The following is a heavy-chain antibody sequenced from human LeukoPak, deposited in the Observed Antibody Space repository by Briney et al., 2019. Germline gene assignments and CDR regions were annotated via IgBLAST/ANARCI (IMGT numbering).Heavy chain of an antibody. V-gene: IGHV3-48*04. CDR1: GFTFSSYS. Sequence: TGGSLRLSCAASGFTFSSYSMNWVRQAPGKGLEWVSYISSTGSIIYYADSVKGRFTISRDNTKNSLYLQMNSLRAEDTAVYYCARAPKYSSGYSDAFDIWGQGTMVTVSS. CDR2: ISSTGSII. J-gene: IGHJ3*02. D-gene: IGHD3-22*01. CDR3: ARAPKYSSGYSDAFDI.